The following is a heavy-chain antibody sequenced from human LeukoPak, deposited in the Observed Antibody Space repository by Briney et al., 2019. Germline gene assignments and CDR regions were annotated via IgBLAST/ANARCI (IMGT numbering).Heavy chain of an antibody. CDR2: IDHSGST. CDR1: GGSISSSNW. D-gene: IGHD3-10*01. V-gene: IGHV4-4*02. Sequence: PSGTLSLTCAVSGGSISSSNWWSWVRQPPGKGLEWIGEIDHSGSTNYNPSLKSRVTISVDKSKNQFSLKLSSVTAADTAVYYCARGYYGSGSLWGMDVWGKGTTVTVSS. J-gene: IGHJ6*04. CDR3: ARGYYGSGSLWGMDV.